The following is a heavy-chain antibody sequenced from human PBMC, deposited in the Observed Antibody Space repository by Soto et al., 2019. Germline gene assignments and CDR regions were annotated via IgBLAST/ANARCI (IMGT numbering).Heavy chain of an antibody. CDR3: GRVWRGENSYGYVDY. CDR2: TYYSGST. Sequence: SETLSLTCTVSGYSISSSYWSWIRQPPGKGLEWIGHTYYSGSTNHNPSLRSRVTISLDTSKNQFSLKLTSVTAADTAVYYCGRVWRGENSYGYVDYWGPGPLVPVSS. D-gene: IGHD5-18*01. J-gene: IGHJ4*02. V-gene: IGHV4-59*01. CDR1: GYSISSSY.